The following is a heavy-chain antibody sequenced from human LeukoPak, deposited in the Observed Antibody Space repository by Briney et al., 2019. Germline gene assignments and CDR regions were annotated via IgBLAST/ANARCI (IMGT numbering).Heavy chain of an antibody. J-gene: IGHJ4*02. CDR2: LYGADNT. D-gene: IGHD3-10*01. CDR1: GFTVSSSH. CDR3: ARGDYSYYFDY. Sequence: PGGSLRLSCAASGFTVSSSHMAWVRQAPGKGLEWVSILYGADNTYYTDSVKGRFTISRDSSKNTLFLQMNSLRVEDTAVYYCARGDYSYYFDYWGQGTLVTVSS. V-gene: IGHV3-66*01.